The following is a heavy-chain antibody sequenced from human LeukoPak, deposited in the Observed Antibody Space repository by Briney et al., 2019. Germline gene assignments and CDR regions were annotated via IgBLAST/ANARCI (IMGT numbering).Heavy chain of an antibody. CDR2: INGGSSPI. CDR1: GLTFSSYG. V-gene: IGHV3-48*04. Sequence: GGSLRLSCVASGLTFSSYGMSWVRQAPGKGLEWVSYINGGSSPIYYADSVKGRFTISRDNAQNSLYLQMNSLRVEDTAVYYCARDPPGAHFDYWGQGTLVTVSS. CDR3: ARDPPGAHFDY. J-gene: IGHJ4*02. D-gene: IGHD7-27*01.